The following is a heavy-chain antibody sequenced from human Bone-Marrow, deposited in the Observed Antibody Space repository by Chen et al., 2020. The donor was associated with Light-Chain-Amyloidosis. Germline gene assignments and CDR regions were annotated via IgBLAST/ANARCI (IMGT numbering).Heavy chain of an antibody. CDR3: AGHSGYHYFDN. D-gene: IGHD5-12*01. V-gene: IGHV4-39*01. J-gene: IGHJ4*02. CDR2: IYYSGST. CDR1: GGSLSRSPYY. Sequence: LQLQESGPGLVKPSETLSLTCTVSGGSLSRSPYYWGWIRQPPGKGLEWIGTIYYSGSTYYNPSLKSRVTISIDTSKNQFSLNLSSVTAADTAVYYCAGHSGYHYFDNWGQGTPVTVSS.